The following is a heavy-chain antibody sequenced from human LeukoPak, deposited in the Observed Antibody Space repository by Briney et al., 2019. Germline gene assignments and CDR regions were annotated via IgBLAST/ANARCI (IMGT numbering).Heavy chain of an antibody. Sequence: SETLSLTCTVSGGSISSYYRSWIRQPPGKGLEWIGYIYYSGSTNYNPSLKSRVTISVDTSKNQFSLKLSSVTAADTAVYYCARGTAADWFDPWGQGTLVTVSS. CDR1: GGSISSYY. J-gene: IGHJ5*02. V-gene: IGHV4-59*01. CDR3: ARGTAADWFDP. CDR2: IYYSGST. D-gene: IGHD6-13*01.